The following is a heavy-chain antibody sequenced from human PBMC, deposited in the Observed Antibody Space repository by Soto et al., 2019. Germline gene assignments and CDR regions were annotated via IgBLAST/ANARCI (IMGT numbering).Heavy chain of an antibody. CDR1: GGTFSSYA. J-gene: IGHJ6*02. Sequence: QVQLVQSGAEVKKPGSSVKVSCKASGGTFSSYAISWVRQAPGQGLEWMGGIIPIFGTANYAQKFQGRVTITADESTSTADLELSSLRSEDTAVYYCARGRYVGALPPRPDVKDYGMDVWGQGTTVTVSS. CDR3: ARGRYVGALPPRPDVKDYGMDV. V-gene: IGHV1-69*01. D-gene: IGHD1-1*01. CDR2: IIPIFGTA.